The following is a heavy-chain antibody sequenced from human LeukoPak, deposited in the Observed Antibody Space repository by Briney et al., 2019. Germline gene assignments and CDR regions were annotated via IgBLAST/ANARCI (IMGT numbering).Heavy chain of an antibody. CDR3: AASDPGRYDFWSGHKPFDF. V-gene: IGHV4-39*01. J-gene: IGHJ4*02. Sequence: SETLSLTCTVSSDSIVSSSYYWGWVRQPPGKGREWLGSIYYTGSTYYNPSLKSRVTISVDTAKNQFSLKLRSVTAADTAVYFCAASDPGRYDFWSGHKPFDFWGQGTLVTVSS. CDR1: SDSIVSSSYY. D-gene: IGHD3-3*01. CDR2: IYYTGST.